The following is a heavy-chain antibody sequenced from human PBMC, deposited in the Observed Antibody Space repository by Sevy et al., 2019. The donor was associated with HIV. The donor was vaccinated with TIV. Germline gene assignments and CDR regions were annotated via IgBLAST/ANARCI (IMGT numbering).Heavy chain of an antibody. CDR1: GGSMSSYY. Sequence: SETLSLTCAVSGGSMSSYYWSWIRQPPGKGLEWIGYIYYSWNIKYNPSLKSRVTISVDTSKNQFSLKLSTVTAADTAVYYCARVEGLDYGDYAVHSDLWGRGTLVTVSS. CDR3: ARVEGLDYGDYAVHSDL. CDR2: IYYSWNI. J-gene: IGHJ2*01. D-gene: IGHD4-17*01. V-gene: IGHV4-59*01.